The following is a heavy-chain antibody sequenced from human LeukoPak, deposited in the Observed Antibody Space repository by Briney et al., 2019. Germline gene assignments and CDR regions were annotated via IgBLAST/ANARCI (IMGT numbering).Heavy chain of an antibody. V-gene: IGHV1-8*01. D-gene: IGHD3-3*01. Sequence: ASVKVSCRASGYTFTSYDINWVRQATGQGLEWMGWMNPNSGNTGYAQKFQGRVTMTRNTSISTAYMELSSLRSEDTAVYYCARGPLRFLEWLFYYMDVWGKGTTVTVSS. CDR2: MNPNSGNT. J-gene: IGHJ6*03. CDR1: GYTFTSYD. CDR3: ARGPLRFLEWLFYYMDV.